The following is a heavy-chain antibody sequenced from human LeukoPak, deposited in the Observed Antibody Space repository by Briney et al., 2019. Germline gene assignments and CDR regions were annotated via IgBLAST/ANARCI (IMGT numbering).Heavy chain of an antibody. Sequence: GSLRLSLAASGFPVRSNYMSWVRQAPGKGLEWVSVIYSGGSTYYADSVKGRFTISRDNSKNTLYLQMNSLRAEDTAVYYCARRGGYCTNGVCFPRFDYWGQGTLVTVSS. CDR3: ARRGGYCTNGVCFPRFDY. V-gene: IGHV3-66*02. CDR2: IYSGGST. J-gene: IGHJ4*02. D-gene: IGHD2-8*01. CDR1: GFPVRSNY.